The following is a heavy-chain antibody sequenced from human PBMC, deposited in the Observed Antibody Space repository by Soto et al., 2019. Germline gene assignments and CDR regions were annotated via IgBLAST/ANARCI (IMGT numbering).Heavy chain of an antibody. J-gene: IGHJ3*02. V-gene: IGHV5-51*01. CDR1: GYSFTSYW. CDR3: ATPEKYCSGGSCYDAFDI. D-gene: IGHD2-15*01. CDR2: IYPGDSDT. Sequence: LGESLKISCKGSGYSFTSYWIGWVRQMPGKGLEWMGIIYPGDSDTRYSPSFQGQVTISADKSISTAYLQWSSLKASDTAMYYCATPEKYCSGGSCYDAFDIWGQGTMVTVSS.